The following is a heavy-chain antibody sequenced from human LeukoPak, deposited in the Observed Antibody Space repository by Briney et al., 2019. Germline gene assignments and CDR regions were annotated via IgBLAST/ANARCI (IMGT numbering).Heavy chain of an antibody. CDR2: INHSGST. CDR3: ARTYYDILTGYYRYYFDY. CDR1: GGSFSGYY. V-gene: IGHV4-34*01. J-gene: IGHJ4*02. D-gene: IGHD3-9*01. Sequence: PSETLSLTCAVYGGSFSGYYWSWIRQPPGKGLEWIGEINHSGSTNYNPSLKSRVTISVDTSKNQFSLKLSSVTAADTAVYYCARTYYDILTGYYRYYFDYWGQGTLVTVSS.